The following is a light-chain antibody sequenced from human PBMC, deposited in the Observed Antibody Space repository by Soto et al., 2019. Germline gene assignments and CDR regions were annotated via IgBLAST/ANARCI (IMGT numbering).Light chain of an antibody. CDR2: EVN. CDR3: SSYASTSPAV. V-gene: IGLV2-14*01. CDR1: SSDVGAYNY. J-gene: IGLJ1*01. Sequence: QSVLTQPASVSGSPGQSITISCTGTSSDVGAYNYVSWYQQHPGKAPKLMIYEVNSRPSGVSNRFSGSKSGITASLTISGLQAEDEGDYYCSSYASTSPAVFGTGTKVTVL.